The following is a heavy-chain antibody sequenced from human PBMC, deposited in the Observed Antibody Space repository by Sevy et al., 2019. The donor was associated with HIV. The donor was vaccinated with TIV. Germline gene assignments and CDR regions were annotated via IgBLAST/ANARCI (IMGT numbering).Heavy chain of an antibody. D-gene: IGHD3-10*01. CDR1: GVSISSSSYD. V-gene: IGHV4-39*01. J-gene: IGHJ4*02. CDR2: FFFTGST. CDR3: ARQGGLVDRAFDY. Sequence: SETLSLTCTVSGVSISSSSYDWGWIRQPPGKGLEWIASFFFTGSTYYNPSLKSRVTISVDTPNNQFSLKLNSVTAADTALYYCARQGGLVDRAFDYWGQGTLVTVSS.